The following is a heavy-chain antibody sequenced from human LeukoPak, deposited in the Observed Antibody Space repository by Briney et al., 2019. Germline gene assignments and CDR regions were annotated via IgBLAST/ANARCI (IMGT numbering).Heavy chain of an antibody. Sequence: PGGSLRLSCAASGFTFSNSWMTWVRQAPGKELEWVAIIKPEGSDKSYVGSVKGRFTISRDNAKKSLYLQMNSLTAEDTAVYYCAKDSGDLITMVRGDNPYNWFDPWGQGTLVTVSS. CDR3: AKDSGDLITMVRGDNPYNWFDP. V-gene: IGHV3-7*01. D-gene: IGHD3-10*01. CDR1: GFTFSNSW. CDR2: IKPEGSDK. J-gene: IGHJ5*02.